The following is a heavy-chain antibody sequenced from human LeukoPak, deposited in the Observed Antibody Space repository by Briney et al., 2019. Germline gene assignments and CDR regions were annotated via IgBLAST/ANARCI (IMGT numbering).Heavy chain of an antibody. V-gene: IGHV3-23*01. CDR2: ICGSGGST. CDR1: GFTFCSYA. J-gene: IGHJ4*02. D-gene: IGHD3-22*01. CDR3: ARDLRIVVVITGTDFDY. Sequence: GGALRLSCAASGFTFCSYAISWGRPAPGEGVGGVSAICGSGGSTYYADSVKGRFTISRDNSKNTLYLQMNSLRAEDTAVYYCARDLRIVVVITGTDFDYWGQGTLVTVSS.